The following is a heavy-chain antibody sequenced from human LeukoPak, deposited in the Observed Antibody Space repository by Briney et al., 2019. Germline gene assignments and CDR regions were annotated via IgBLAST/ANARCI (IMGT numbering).Heavy chain of an antibody. CDR3: ARDSSSSFWGPLGYYYMDV. Sequence: ASVKVSCKASGYTFTSYYMHWVRQAPGQGLEGMGIINPSGGSTSYAQKFQGRVTMTRDMSTSTVYMELSRLRSDDTAVYYCARDSSSSFWGPLGYYYMDVWGKGTTVTVSS. D-gene: IGHD6-6*01. CDR2: INPSGGST. J-gene: IGHJ6*03. V-gene: IGHV1-46*01. CDR1: GYTFTSYY.